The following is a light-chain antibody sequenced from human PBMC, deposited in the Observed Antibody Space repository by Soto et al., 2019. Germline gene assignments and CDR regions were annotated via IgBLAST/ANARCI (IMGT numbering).Light chain of an antibody. V-gene: IGLV1-51*01. CDR1: NSNIGSSY. CDR2: DNN. J-gene: IGLJ3*02. CDR3: GTWDSSLSVV. Sequence: QSVLTQPPSVSAAPGQKVTISCSGSNSNIGSSYVSWYQQLPGTAPKLLIYDNNKRPSGIPDRFSGSKSGTSATLGITGLQTGDEADYYCGTWDSSLSVVFGGGIKLTVL.